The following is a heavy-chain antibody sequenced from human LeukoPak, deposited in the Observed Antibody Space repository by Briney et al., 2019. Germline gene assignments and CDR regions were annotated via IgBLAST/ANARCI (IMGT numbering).Heavy chain of an antibody. D-gene: IGHD3-22*01. CDR3: AKDPRYYYDSSGYIAEYFQY. J-gene: IGHJ1*01. CDR1: RFTFSLHA. V-gene: IGHV3-30*18. CDR2: ILYGGSKM. Sequence: GGSLRLSCAASRFTFSLHAMHWVRQAPGRGLEWVAIILYGGSKMFYADSVKGRFTISRDNSKNTLYLQMSSLRTEDTAVYYCAKDPRYYYDSSGYIAEYFQYWGQGTLVTVSS.